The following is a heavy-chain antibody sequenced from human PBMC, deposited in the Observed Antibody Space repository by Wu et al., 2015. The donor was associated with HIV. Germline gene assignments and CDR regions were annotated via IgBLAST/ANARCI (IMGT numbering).Heavy chain of an antibody. CDR1: GFTFSTYW. Sequence: EVQLVESGGGLVQPGGSLRLSCAASGFTFSTYWMNWVRQAPGKGLEWVANIKQDGSAKSYVDSVKGRFTISRDNAKNSLSLQMNSLRAEDTALYYCARDLAASSSLDYWGQGTLVTVSS. D-gene: IGHD6-6*01. CDR3: ARDLAASSSLDY. CDR2: IKQDGSAK. V-gene: IGHV3-7*01. J-gene: IGHJ4*02.